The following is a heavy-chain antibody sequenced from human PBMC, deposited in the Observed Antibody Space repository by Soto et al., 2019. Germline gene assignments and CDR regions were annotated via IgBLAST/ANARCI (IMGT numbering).Heavy chain of an antibody. J-gene: IGHJ4*02. CDR2: IYYSGST. CDR3: ARTGYSSSWYEAYFDY. Sequence: QLQLQESGPGLVKPSETLSLTCTVSGGSISSSSYYWGWIRQPPGKGLEWIGSIYYSGSTYYNPSLKSRVTISVDTSKNQFSLKLSSVTAADTAVYYCARTGYSSSWYEAYFDYWGQGTLVTVSS. CDR1: GGSISSSSYY. V-gene: IGHV4-39*01. D-gene: IGHD6-13*01.